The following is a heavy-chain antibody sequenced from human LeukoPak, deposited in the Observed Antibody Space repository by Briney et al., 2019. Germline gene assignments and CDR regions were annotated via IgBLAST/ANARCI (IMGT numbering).Heavy chain of an antibody. CDR1: GFTFSSYA. D-gene: IGHD6-13*01. CDR2: ISYDGSSE. J-gene: IGHJ4*02. CDR3: ARGEYSSSWYTKGY. Sequence: GGSLRLSCAASGFTFSSYAMHWVRQAPGKGLEWVTVISYDGSSEYYADSVKGRFTISRDNSKNTLYLQMNSLRAEDTAVYYCARGEYSSSWYTKGYWGQGTLVTVSS. V-gene: IGHV3-30-3*01.